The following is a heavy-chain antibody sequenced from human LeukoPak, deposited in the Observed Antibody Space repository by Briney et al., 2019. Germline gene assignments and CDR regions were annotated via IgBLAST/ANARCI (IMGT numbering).Heavy chain of an antibody. J-gene: IGHJ4*02. D-gene: IGHD3-22*01. CDR3: TTTYYYDSSGYTLDY. V-gene: IGHV3-73*01. CDR1: GFTFSGSA. Sequence: GGSLRLSCAASGFTFSGSAMHWVRQASGKGLEWVGRIRSKENTYATSYAASVKGRFTISRDDSKKTAYLQMNSLKTEDTAVYYYTTTYYYDSSGYTLDYWGQGTLVTVSS. CDR2: IRSKENTYAT.